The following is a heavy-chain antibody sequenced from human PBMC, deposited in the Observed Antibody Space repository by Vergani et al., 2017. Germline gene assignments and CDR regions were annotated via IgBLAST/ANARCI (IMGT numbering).Heavy chain of an antibody. CDR1: GGTFSSYA. CDR3: AGSCNSTSCYDAFDI. Sequence: QVQLVQSGAEVKKPGSSVKVSCKASGGTFSSYAISWVRQAPGQGLEWMGGIIPIFGTAKYAQKFQGRVTITADESTSTAYMELSSRRSEDTAVYYYAGSCNSTSCYDAFDIWGQGTMVTVSS. V-gene: IGHV1-69*01. J-gene: IGHJ3*02. D-gene: IGHD2-2*01. CDR2: IIPIFGTA.